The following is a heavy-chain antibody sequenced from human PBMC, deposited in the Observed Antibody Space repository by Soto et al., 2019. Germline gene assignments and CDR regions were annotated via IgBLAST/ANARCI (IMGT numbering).Heavy chain of an antibody. D-gene: IGHD5-18*01. J-gene: IGHJ4*02. CDR1: GFTFSNAW. CDR2: IKSKTDGGTT. Sequence: GGSLRLSCAASGFTFSNAWMSWVRQAPGKGLEWVGRIKSKTDGGTTDYAAPVKGRFTISRDDSKNTLYLQMNSLKTEDTAVYYCTTDRGYSYGYRSDYWGQGTLVTVSS. V-gene: IGHV3-15*01. CDR3: TTDRGYSYGYRSDY.